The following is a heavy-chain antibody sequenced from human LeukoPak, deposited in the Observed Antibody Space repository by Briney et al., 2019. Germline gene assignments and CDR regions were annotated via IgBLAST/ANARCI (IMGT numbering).Heavy chain of an antibody. CDR3: ARAGRRDNYYYNIDV. CDR2: IYHRGST. Sequence: PSETLSLTCTVSGGSISRGGTYWSWIRQHPGKGLEWIGYIYHRGSTYYNPSLESRVTMLVDTSKNQFSLNINSVTAADTAVYFCARAGRRDNYYYNIDVWGKGTTVTVSS. J-gene: IGHJ6*03. V-gene: IGHV4-31*03. D-gene: IGHD2-15*01. CDR1: GGSISRGGTY.